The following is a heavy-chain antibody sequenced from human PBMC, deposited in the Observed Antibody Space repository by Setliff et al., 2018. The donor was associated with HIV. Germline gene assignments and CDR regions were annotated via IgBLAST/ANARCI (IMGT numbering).Heavy chain of an antibody. V-gene: IGHV3-33*08. J-gene: IGHJ4*03. Sequence: GVSLRLSCAASGFTFSHYTMHWVRQSPGKGLEWLAVIWYDGGTKYYADSLQGRFTISRDDSKNSVYLQMNTLGAEDTAVYYCARGQFRLRPDSLDLWGQGTLVTVSS. CDR2: IWYDGGTK. CDR1: GFTFSHYT. CDR3: ARGQFRLRPDSLDL. D-gene: IGHD2-21*01.